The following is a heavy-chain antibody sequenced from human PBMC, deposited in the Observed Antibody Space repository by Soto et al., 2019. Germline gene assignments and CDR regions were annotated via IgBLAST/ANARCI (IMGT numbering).Heavy chain of an antibody. CDR1: GGSFSGYY. J-gene: IGHJ4*02. D-gene: IGHD2-2*01. CDR3: ARGKTGYCSSTSCSDLDY. Sequence: QVQLQQWGAGLLKPSETLSLTCAVYGGSFSGYYWSWIRQPPGKGLEWIGEINHSGSTNYNPSLKSRAPMSVDTSKNQFSLKLSSVTAADTAVYYCARGKTGYCSSTSCSDLDYWGQGTLVTVSS. V-gene: IGHV4-34*01. CDR2: INHSGST.